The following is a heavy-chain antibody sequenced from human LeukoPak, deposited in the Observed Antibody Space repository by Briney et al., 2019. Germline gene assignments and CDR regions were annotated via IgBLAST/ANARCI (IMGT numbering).Heavy chain of an antibody. CDR1: GVSITGYY. V-gene: IGHV4-4*07. D-gene: IGHD2-15*01. CDR3: ARDCSGGSCYPAAFDI. J-gene: IGHJ3*02. Sequence: SETLSLTCTVSGVSITGYYWSWIRQPAGKGLEWIGRIYTSGITDYNPSLKSRVTMSVDTSKNQFSLKLSSVTAADTAVYYCARDCSGGSCYPAAFDIWGQGTMVTVSS. CDR2: IYTSGIT.